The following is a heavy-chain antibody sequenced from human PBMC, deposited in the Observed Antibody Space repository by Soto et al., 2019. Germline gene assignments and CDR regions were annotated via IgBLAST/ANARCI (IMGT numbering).Heavy chain of an antibody. CDR3: ARDTSSSWYVDY. D-gene: IGHD6-13*01. CDR2: IWYDGSNK. V-gene: IGHV3-33*01. Sequence: QVQLVESGGGVVQPGRSLRLSCAASGFTFSSYGMHWVRQAPGKGLEWVAVIWYDGSNKYYADSVKGRFTISRDNSKNTLYLQMNSLRAEDTAVYYCARDTSSSWYVDYWGQGTLVNVSS. CDR1: GFTFSSYG. J-gene: IGHJ4*02.